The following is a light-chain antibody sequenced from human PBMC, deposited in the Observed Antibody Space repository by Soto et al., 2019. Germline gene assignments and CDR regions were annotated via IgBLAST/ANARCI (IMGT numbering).Light chain of an antibody. CDR3: LKYYNSPA. V-gene: IGKV3-20*01. CDR1: QSLGGSQ. J-gene: IGKJ1*01. Sequence: EIAVTQSPDTLSLSPGERATLSCRASQSLGGSQLAWYQQKPGQAPRLLMYGASTRATGIPDRFSGSGSGTDFTLTISGLETDDFAVYYCLKYYNSPAFGQGTKVEIK. CDR2: GAS.